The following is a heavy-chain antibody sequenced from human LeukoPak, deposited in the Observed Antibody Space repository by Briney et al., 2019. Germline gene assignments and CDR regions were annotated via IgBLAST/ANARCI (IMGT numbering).Heavy chain of an antibody. D-gene: IGHD5-18*01. J-gene: IGHJ4*02. Sequence: SETLSLTCSVSGGSITTSSYSWGWIRQPPGKGLECIGSIYHSGSTYYNPSLKSRVTISVDTPKNKFSLKLSSVTAADTAVYYCARDPGYSYGPGHFDYWGQGTLVTVSS. CDR3: ARDPGYSYGPGHFDY. CDR1: GGSITTSSYS. CDR2: IYHSGST. V-gene: IGHV4-39*07.